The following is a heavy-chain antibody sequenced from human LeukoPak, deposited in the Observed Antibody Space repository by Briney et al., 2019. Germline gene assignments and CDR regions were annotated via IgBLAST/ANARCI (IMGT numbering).Heavy chain of an antibody. J-gene: IGHJ4*02. V-gene: IGHV1-69*04. CDR1: GGTFSSYA. CDR2: IIPILGIA. D-gene: IGHD4-17*01. CDR3: ARDVNWSTLDLNDYGDLFDY. Sequence: SVKVSCKASGGTFSSYAISWVRQAPGQGLEWMGRIIPILGIANYAQKFQGRVTITADKSTSTAYMELSSLRFEDTAVYYCARDVNWSTLDLNDYGDLFDYWGQGTLVTVSS.